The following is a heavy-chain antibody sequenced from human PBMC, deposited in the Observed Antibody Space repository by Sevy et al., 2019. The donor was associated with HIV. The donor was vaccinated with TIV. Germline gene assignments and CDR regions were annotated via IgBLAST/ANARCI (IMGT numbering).Heavy chain of an antibody. J-gene: IGHJ6*02. V-gene: IGHV4-34*01. CDR1: GGSFSGYY. CDR3: VRDLITIFGVVTDYYYYGMDV. Sequence: SETLSLTCAVYGGSFSGYYWSWIRQPPGKGLEWIGEINHSGSTNYNPSLKSRVTISVDTSKNQFSLKLSSVTAADTAVYYCVRDLITIFGVVTDYYYYGMDVWGQGTTVTVSS. D-gene: IGHD3-3*01. CDR2: INHSGST.